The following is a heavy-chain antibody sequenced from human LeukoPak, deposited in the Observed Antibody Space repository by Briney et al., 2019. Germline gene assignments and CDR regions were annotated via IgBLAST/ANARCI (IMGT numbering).Heavy chain of an antibody. V-gene: IGHV4-30-2*01. CDR1: GGSISSGGYY. CDR2: INHSGST. D-gene: IGHD5-12*01. CDR3: ARRAQRRDGYKGGAFDI. J-gene: IGHJ3*02. Sequence: PSQTLSLTCTVSGGSISSGGYYWSWIRQPPGKGLEWIGEINHSGSTNYNPSLKSRVTISVDTSKNQFSLKLSSVTAADTAVYYCARRAQRRDGYKGGAFDIWGQGTMVTVSS.